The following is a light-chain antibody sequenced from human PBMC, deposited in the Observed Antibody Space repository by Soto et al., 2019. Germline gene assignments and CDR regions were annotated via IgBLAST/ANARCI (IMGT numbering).Light chain of an antibody. CDR3: QSYDSSLSGSYV. V-gene: IGLV1-40*01. J-gene: IGLJ1*01. Sequence: QSVLTQPPSVSGAPGQRVTISCTGSSSNIGAGYDVHWYQQLPGTAPKLLIYGNSNRPSGVPDRFSGSKSGTSASLAITGLQAEDEADYYCQSYDSSLSGSYVFGIGPKVTVL. CDR2: GNS. CDR1: SSNIGAGYD.